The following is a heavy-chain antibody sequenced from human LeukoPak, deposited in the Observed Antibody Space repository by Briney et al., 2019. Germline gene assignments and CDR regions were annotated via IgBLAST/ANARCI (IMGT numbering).Heavy chain of an antibody. J-gene: IGHJ4*02. V-gene: IGHV3-48*03. D-gene: IGHD3-16*01. Sequence: PGGSLRLSCVVSGFTSSRCEMHWVRQAPGKGLEWVYNPARSGGDIHYAPSVRGRFTISSDTAENSVFLQMNNLRAEDTAVYYCARGRILGLESFFDLWGQGTLVTVSS. CDR2: PARSGGDI. CDR3: ARGRILGLESFFDL. CDR1: GFTSSRCE.